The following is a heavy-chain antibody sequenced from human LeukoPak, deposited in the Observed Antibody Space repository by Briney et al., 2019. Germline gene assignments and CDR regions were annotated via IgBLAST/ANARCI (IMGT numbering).Heavy chain of an antibody. V-gene: IGHV4-59*08. CDR1: GGSISGFY. Sequence: SETLSLTCTVSGGSISGFYWSWIRQPPGQGLEWIGFIHFSGRTAYNPSLRSRVIISVDTSKNQLSLHLVSVTATDTAVYYCARHFGRPNARFSLDSWGQGALVTVSS. CDR2: IHFSGRT. CDR3: ARHFGRPNARFSLDS. D-gene: IGHD2-8*01. J-gene: IGHJ4*02.